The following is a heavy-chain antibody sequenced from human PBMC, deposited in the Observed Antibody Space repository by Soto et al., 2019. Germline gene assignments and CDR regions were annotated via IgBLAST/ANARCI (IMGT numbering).Heavy chain of an antibody. CDR2: INTNSGGT. CDR1: GYTFTGYY. J-gene: IGHJ6*02. D-gene: IGHD3-3*01. CDR3: ARAPHFWSGYSGGYGMDV. V-gene: IGHV1-2*04. Sequence: QVQLVQSGAEVKKPGASVKVSCKASGYTFTGYYMHWVRQAPGQGLEWMGWINTNSGGTNYAQKFQGWVTMTRDTSISTAYMELSRLRSHDTAVYYCARAPHFWSGYSGGYGMDVWGQGTTVTVSS.